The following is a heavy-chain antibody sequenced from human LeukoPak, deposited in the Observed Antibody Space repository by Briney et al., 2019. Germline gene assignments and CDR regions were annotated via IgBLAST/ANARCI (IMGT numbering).Heavy chain of an antibody. CDR2: IIPIFGTA. CDR1: GGTFSSYA. CDR3: ARASIVVVPAAAYHYYYMDV. D-gene: IGHD2-2*01. V-gene: IGHV1-69*05. Sequence: SVKVFCKASGGTFSSYAISWVRQAPGQGLEWMGRIIPIFGTANYAQKFQGRVTITTDESTSTAYMELSSLRSEDTAVYYCARASIVVVPAAAYHYYYMDVWGKGTTVTVSS. J-gene: IGHJ6*03.